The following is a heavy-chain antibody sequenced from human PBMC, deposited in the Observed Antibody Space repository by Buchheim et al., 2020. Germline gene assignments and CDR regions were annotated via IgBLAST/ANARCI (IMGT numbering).Heavy chain of an antibody. Sequence: EVQLVQSGAEVKKPGESLKISCKGSGYSFTSYWIGWVRQMPGKGLEWMAIIYPDDSDTRYSPSFQGQVTISADKSISTAYPHWSSLKASDTAMYYCARHMRDYGDSYYYYYMDVWGKGTT. J-gene: IGHJ6*03. CDR2: IYPDDSDT. D-gene: IGHD4-17*01. V-gene: IGHV5-51*01. CDR1: GYSFTSYW. CDR3: ARHMRDYGDSYYYYYMDV.